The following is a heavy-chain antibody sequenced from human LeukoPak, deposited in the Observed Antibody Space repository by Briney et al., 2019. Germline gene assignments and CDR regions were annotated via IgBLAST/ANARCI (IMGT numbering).Heavy chain of an antibody. CDR3: ARGFGSSGYYYGDAFDI. J-gene: IGHJ3*02. CDR1: GGSISSGGYY. D-gene: IGHD3-22*01. V-gene: IGHV4-30-2*01. CDR2: IYHSGST. Sequence: PSETLSLTCTVSGGSISSGGYYWSWIRQPPGKGLEWIGYIYHSGSTYYNPSLKSRVTISVDRSKNQFSLKLSSVTAADTAVYYCARGFGSSGYYYGDAFDIWGQGTMVTVSS.